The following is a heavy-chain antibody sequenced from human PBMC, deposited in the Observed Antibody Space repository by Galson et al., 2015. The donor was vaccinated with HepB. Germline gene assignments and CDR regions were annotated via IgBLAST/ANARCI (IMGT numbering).Heavy chain of an antibody. CDR2: ISSSSSTI. CDR1: GFTFSSYS. Sequence: SLRLSCAASGFTFSSYSMNWVRQAPGKGLEWVSYISSSSSTIYYADSVKGRFTISRDNAKNSLYLQMNSLRAEDTAVYYCARKSRQGTKRTLDYWGQGTLVTVSS. D-gene: IGHD1-1*01. CDR3: ARKSRQGTKRTLDY. J-gene: IGHJ4*02. V-gene: IGHV3-48*01.